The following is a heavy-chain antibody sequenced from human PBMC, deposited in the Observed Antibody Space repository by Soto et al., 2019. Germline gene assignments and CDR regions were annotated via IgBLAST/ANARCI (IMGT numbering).Heavy chain of an antibody. CDR2: ISGSGANT. D-gene: IGHD3-10*01. Sequence: EVQLLESGGGLVQPGGSLRLSCAASGFPFRSFAMTWVRRAPGKGLEWVSAISGSGANTYYADSVKGRFTISRDNSKNTLYLQMNSLRAEDTAVYYCAEGSFGSGTYSEWGQGALVTVSS. CDR3: AEGSFGSGTYSE. J-gene: IGHJ4*02. V-gene: IGHV3-23*01. CDR1: GFPFRSFA.